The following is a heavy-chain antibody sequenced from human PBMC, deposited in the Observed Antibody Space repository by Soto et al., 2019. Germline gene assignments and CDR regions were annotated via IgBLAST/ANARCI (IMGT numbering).Heavy chain of an antibody. CDR1: GGYLTGYF. CDR3: ARRAGYSSSLRRIYYYYYGMDV. D-gene: IGHD6-13*01. V-gene: IGHV4-34*01. CDR2: ISHSETT. Sequence: PSETLSLTCAVDGGYLTGYFWTWIRPPPGKGLQWIGDISHSETTKTNPSLKSRVTTSVDTSKNQFSLKLSSVTAADTAVYYCARRAGYSSSLRRIYYYYYGMDVWGQGTTVTVSS. J-gene: IGHJ6*02.